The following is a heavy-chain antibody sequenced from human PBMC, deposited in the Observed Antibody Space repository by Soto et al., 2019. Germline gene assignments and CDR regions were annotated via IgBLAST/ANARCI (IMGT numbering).Heavy chain of an antibody. J-gene: IGHJ4*02. V-gene: IGHV3-11*05. CDR3: ARDASGWRSEYDS. CDR1: GFTFSDYY. D-gene: IGHD6-19*01. CDR2: ISTSSSYT. Sequence: QVQLVESGGGLVKPGGSLRLSCAASGFTFSDYYMSWIRQAPGKGLEWVSYISTSSSYTNYADSVKGRFTISRDNAKNSQFLQMNSLRVEDTAVYYCARDASGWRSEYDSWGQGTLVTVSS.